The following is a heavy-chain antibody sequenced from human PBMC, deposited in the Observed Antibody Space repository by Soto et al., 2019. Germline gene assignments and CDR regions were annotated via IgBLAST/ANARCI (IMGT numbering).Heavy chain of an antibody. D-gene: IGHD3-22*01. V-gene: IGHV1-3*01. J-gene: IGHJ3*02. Sequence: GASVKVSCKASGYTFTSYGISWVRQAPGQGLEWMGWINAGNGNTKYSQKFQGRVTITRDTSASTAYMELISLRSEDTAVYHCAREYFDSSGYYFAFDIWGQGTMVTVSS. CDR1: GYTFTSYG. CDR2: INAGNGNT. CDR3: AREYFDSSGYYFAFDI.